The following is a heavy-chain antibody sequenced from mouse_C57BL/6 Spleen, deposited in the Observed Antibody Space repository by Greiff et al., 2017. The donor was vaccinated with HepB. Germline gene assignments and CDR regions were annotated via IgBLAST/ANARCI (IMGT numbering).Heavy chain of an antibody. Sequence: VQLQQSGPELVKPGASVKISCKASGYTFTDYYMNWVKQSHGKSLEWIGDINPNNGGTSYNQKFKGKATLTVDKSSSTAYMDLRSLTSEDSAVYYCAGDSSYFWFAYWGQGTLVTVSA. D-gene: IGHD1-1*01. CDR1: GYTFTDYY. CDR2: INPNNGGT. J-gene: IGHJ3*01. CDR3: AGDSSYFWFAY. V-gene: IGHV1-26*01.